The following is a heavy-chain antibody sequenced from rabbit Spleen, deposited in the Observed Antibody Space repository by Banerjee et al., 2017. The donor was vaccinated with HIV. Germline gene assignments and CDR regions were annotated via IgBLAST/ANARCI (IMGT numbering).Heavy chain of an antibody. CDR1: GFDVSSDY. Sequence: QLKETGGGLVQPGGSLTLSCKASGFDVSSDYMTWVRQAPGKGLEWIGCIYIGSVTTDYANWVNGRFTISSDNAQNTVDLKMTSLTAADTATYFCARAIVPWLGLTRLDLWGPGTLVTVS. CDR3: ARAIVPWLGLTRLDL. CDR2: IYIGSVTT. D-gene: IGHD4-1*01. V-gene: IGHV1S7*01. J-gene: IGHJ3*01.